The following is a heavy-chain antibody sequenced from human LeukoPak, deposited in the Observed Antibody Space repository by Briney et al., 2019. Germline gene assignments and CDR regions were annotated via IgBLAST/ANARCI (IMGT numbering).Heavy chain of an antibody. D-gene: IGHD1-7*01. J-gene: IGHJ4*02. Sequence: GESLKISCKGSGYSFTSYWIGWVRQMPGKGLEWMGIIYPGDSDTRYSPPFQGQVTISADKSISTAYLQWSSLKASDTAMYYCARQGPNYGRYFDYWGQGTLVTVSS. V-gene: IGHV5-51*01. CDR1: GYSFTSYW. CDR2: IYPGDSDT. CDR3: ARQGPNYGRYFDY.